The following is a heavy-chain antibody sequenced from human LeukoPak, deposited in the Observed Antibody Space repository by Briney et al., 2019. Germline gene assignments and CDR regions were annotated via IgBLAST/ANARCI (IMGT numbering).Heavy chain of an antibody. V-gene: IGHV4-59*01. CDR3: ARGGGYSYGYYFDY. CDR1: GGSISSYY. J-gene: IGHJ4*02. CDR2: IYYSGST. D-gene: IGHD5-18*01. Sequence: SETLSLTCTVSGGSISSYYWSWIRQPPGKGLEWIGYIYYSGSTNYNPSLKSRVTISVDTSKNQFSLKLSSVTAADTAAYYCARGGGYSYGYYFDYWGQGTLVTVSS.